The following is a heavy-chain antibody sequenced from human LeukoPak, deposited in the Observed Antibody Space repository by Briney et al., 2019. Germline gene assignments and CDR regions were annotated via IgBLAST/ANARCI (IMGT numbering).Heavy chain of an antibody. D-gene: IGHD1-26*01. J-gene: IGHJ4*02. Sequence: PGGSLRLFCAASGFTFSDYYMTWIRQTPGKGLEWVSYITGSGSTINYADSVKGRFSISRDNAKNSVYLQMNSLRVEDTAVYYCARGYAGGSPYTFDYWGQGALVTVSS. CDR1: GFTFSDYY. CDR3: ARGYAGGSPYTFDY. V-gene: IGHV3-11*01. CDR2: ITGSGSTI.